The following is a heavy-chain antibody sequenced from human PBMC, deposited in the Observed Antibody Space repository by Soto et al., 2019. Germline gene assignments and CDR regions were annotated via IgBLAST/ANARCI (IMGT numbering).Heavy chain of an antibody. CDR3: ARTVMPVGNLAAFDH. CDR1: GGSVSSVKYL. D-gene: IGHD7-27*01. CDR2: IYNNGNT. V-gene: IGHV4-61*01. J-gene: IGHJ4*02. Sequence: QMQLQESGPGLVKPSETLSLTCNVSGGSVSSVKYLWSWIRQPPGKGLEWIAYIYNNGNTNYNPSLKSRATISVATSKNQCSLKLTSVTAADSAVYFCARTVMPVGNLAAFDHWGQGVLVTVAS.